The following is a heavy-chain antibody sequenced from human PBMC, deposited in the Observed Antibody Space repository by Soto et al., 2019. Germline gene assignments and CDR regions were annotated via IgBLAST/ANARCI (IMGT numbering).Heavy chain of an antibody. J-gene: IGHJ6*02. CDR3: AKVDTAMVRYYYYYGMDV. D-gene: IGHD5-18*01. CDR1: GFTFSSYD. Sequence: QVQLVESGGGVVQPGRSLRLSCAASGFTFSSYDMHWVRQAPGKGLEWVAVISYDGSNKYYADSVKGRFTISRDNSKNTLYLQMNSLRAEDTAVYYCAKVDTAMVRYYYYYGMDVWGQGTTVTVSS. V-gene: IGHV3-30*18. CDR2: ISYDGSNK.